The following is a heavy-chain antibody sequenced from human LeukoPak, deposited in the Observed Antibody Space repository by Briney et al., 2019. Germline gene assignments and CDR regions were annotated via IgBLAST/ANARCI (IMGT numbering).Heavy chain of an antibody. J-gene: IGHJ4*02. CDR3: AKADIYCSSTSCLYFDY. CDR2: ISGSGGST. D-gene: IGHD2-2*01. Sequence: PGGSLRLSCAASGFTFSSYAMSWVRQAPGKGLEWVSAISGSGGSTYYADSVKGRFTIPRDNSKNTLYLQMNSLRAEDTAVYYCAKADIYCSSTSCLYFDYWGQGTLVTVSS. CDR1: GFTFSSYA. V-gene: IGHV3-23*01.